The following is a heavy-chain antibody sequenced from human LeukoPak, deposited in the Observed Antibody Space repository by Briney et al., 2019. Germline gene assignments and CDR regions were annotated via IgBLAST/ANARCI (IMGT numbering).Heavy chain of an antibody. CDR3: ARDSNQDYSGKSADH. V-gene: IGHV1-2*02. Sequence: ASVKVSCKTSGYSFTGYHIHWVRQAPGQGLEWMGWINPNSGGTNFAQKFPARVTLTRDTSISTVYMELSSLRSDDTAIYYCARDSNQDYSGKSADHWGQGTLVTVSS. CDR2: INPNSGGT. J-gene: IGHJ4*02. D-gene: IGHD4-4*01. CDR1: GYSFTGYH.